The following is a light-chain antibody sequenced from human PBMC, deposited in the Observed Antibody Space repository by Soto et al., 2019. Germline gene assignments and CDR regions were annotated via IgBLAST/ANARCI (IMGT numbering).Light chain of an antibody. J-gene: IGKJ1*01. V-gene: IGKV3-15*01. CDR2: GTS. CDR1: QGVSSN. Sequence: EIVMTQSPATLSVSPGERATLSCRASQGVSSNVAWSQQKPGQAPRLLIYGTSTRATDIPARFSGSGSGTEFTLIISSLQSEDFAVYYCQQYNDWPWTFGQGTKVEIK. CDR3: QQYNDWPWT.